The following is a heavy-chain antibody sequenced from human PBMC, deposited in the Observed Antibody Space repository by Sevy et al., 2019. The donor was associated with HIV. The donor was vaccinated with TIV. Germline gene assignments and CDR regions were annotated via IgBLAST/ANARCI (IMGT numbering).Heavy chain of an antibody. CDR1: GFTFSSYS. Sequence: GGSLRLSCAASGFTFSSYSMNWVRQAPGKGLEWVSSISTSSSYIYYADSVKGQFTISRHNAKNSLYLQMNSLRAEDTAVYYCARDEVGGSYWEFDYWGQGTLVTVSS. CDR3: ARDEVGGSYWEFDY. J-gene: IGHJ4*02. V-gene: IGHV3-21*01. CDR2: ISTSSSYI. D-gene: IGHD1-26*01.